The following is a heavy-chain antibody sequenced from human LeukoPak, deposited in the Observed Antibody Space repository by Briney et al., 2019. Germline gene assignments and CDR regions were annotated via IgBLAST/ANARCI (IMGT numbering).Heavy chain of an antibody. Sequence: GGSLRLSCAASGFTFDDYGMSWVRQAPGKGLEWASGINWNGGSTGYADSVKGRFTISRDNAKNSLYLQMNSLRAEDTALYHCARVEGYYDSSGYPDYWGQGTLVTVSS. CDR1: GFTFDDYG. CDR3: ARVEGYYDSSGYPDY. D-gene: IGHD3-22*01. J-gene: IGHJ4*02. V-gene: IGHV3-20*01. CDR2: INWNGGST.